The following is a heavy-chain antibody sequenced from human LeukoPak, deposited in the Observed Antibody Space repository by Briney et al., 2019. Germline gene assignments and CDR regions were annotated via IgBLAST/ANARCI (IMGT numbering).Heavy chain of an antibody. D-gene: IGHD4-17*01. V-gene: IGHV3-30*18. CDR3: AKQPYPLTVTTWYFDY. Sequence: GRPLRLSCAASGFTFSSYGMHWVRQAPGKGLEWVAVISYDGSNKYYADSVKGRFTISRDNSKNTLYLQMNSLRAEDTAVYYCAKQPYPLTVTTWYFDYWGQGTLVTVSS. CDR1: GFTFSSYG. J-gene: IGHJ4*02. CDR2: ISYDGSNK.